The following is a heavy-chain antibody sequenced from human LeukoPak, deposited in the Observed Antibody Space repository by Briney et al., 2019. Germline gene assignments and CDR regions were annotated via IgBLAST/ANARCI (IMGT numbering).Heavy chain of an antibody. J-gene: IGHJ3*02. Sequence: SETLSLTCAVYGGSFSGYYWSWIRQPPGKGLEWIGEINHSGSTDYNPSLKSRVTISVDTSKNQFSLKLSSVTAADTAVYYCARVGGPFDIWGQGTMVTVSS. CDR1: GGSFSGYY. CDR3: ARVGGPFDI. V-gene: IGHV4-34*01. CDR2: INHSGST. D-gene: IGHD2-15*01.